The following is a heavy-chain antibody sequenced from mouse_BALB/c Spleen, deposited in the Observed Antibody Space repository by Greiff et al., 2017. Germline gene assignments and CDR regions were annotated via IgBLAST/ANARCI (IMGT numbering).Heavy chain of an antibody. Sequence: EVQLQQSGAELVRPGASVKLSCTASGFNIKDYYMHWVKQRPEQGLEWIGWIDPENGDTEYAPKFQGKATMTADTSSNTAYLQLSSLTSEDTAVYYCNAGDVNSPFAYWGQGTLVTVSA. D-gene: IGHD2-1*01. CDR3: NAGDVNSPFAY. J-gene: IGHJ3*01. V-gene: IGHV14-4*02. CDR2: IDPENGDT. CDR1: GFNIKDYY.